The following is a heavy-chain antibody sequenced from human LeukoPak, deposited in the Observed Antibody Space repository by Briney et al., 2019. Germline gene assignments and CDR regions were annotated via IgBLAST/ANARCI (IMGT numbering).Heavy chain of an antibody. D-gene: IGHD5-18*01. CDR2: IYPGDSDT. J-gene: IGHJ5*02. CDR3: ARRGYSYDGNWFDP. CDR1: GYSFTNYW. V-gene: IGHV5-51*01. Sequence: HGESLKISCKGSGYSFTNYWIGWVRQMPGKGLEWMGIIYPGDSDTRYSPSSQGQFTISADKSISTAFLQWSSLKASDTAMYYCARRGYSYDGNWFDPWGQGTLVTVSS.